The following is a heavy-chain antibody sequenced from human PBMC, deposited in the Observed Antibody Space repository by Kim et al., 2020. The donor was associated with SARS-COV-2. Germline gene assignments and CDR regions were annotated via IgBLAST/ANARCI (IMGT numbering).Heavy chain of an antibody. D-gene: IGHD1-26*01. Sequence: SETLSLTCTVSGGSISSGDYYWSWIRQPPGKGLEWIGYIYYSGSTYYNPSLKSRVTISVDTSKNQFSLKLSSVTAADTAVYYCARLDRGPAQVGAFDYWGQGTLVTVSS. CDR1: GGSISSGDYY. J-gene: IGHJ4*02. CDR3: ARLDRGPAQVGAFDY. V-gene: IGHV4-30-4*01. CDR2: IYYSGST.